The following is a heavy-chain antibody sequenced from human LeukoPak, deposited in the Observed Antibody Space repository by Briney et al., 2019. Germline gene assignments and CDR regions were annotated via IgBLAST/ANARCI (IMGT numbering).Heavy chain of an antibody. V-gene: IGHV3-11*01. CDR3: ARDSHYYESSSYVYYYGMDV. CDR2: ISSSGSTI. D-gene: IGHD3-22*01. CDR1: GFTFSDYY. J-gene: IGHJ6*02. Sequence: GGSLRLSCAASGFTFSDYYMSWIRQAPGKGLEWVSYISSSGSTIYYADSVKGRFTISRDNAKNSLYLQMNSLRAEDTAVYYCARDSHYYESSSYVYYYGMDVWGQGTTVTVSS.